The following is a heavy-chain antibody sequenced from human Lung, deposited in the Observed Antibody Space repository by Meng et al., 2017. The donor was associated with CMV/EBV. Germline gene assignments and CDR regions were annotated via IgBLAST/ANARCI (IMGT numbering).Heavy chain of an antibody. D-gene: IGHD6-13*01. CDR1: GYTITNYY. V-gene: IGHV1-46*01. Sequence: AXVXVSXXASGYTITNYYIHWVRQAPGQGLEWMGIINPSDNTTIYAQKFQGRVTMTRDTSTSTVYMELSSLRSDDTALYYCARDLGYSSSWYFQYYFDCWGQGTXVTVSS. CDR2: INPSDNTT. J-gene: IGHJ4*02. CDR3: ARDLGYSSSWYFQYYFDC.